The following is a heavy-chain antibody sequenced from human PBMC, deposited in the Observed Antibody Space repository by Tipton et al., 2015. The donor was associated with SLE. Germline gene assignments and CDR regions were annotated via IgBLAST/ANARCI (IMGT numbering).Heavy chain of an antibody. V-gene: IGHV4-34*01. CDR3: ARENRSLRGLFDY. D-gene: IGHD4-17*01. CDR1: GGSFSGYY. J-gene: IGHJ4*02. Sequence: TLSLTCAVYGGSFSGYYWSWIRQPPGKGLEWIGEINPSGSTNYNSSLKSRVTISVDTSKNQFSLKLSSVTAADTAVYYCARENRSLRGLFDYWGQGTLVTVSS. CDR2: INPSGST.